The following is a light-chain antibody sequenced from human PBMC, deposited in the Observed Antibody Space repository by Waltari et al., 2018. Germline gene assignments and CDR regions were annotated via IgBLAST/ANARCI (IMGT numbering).Light chain of an antibody. J-gene: IGLJ3*02. CDR3: HSRKGRDNQVL. Sequence: SSELTQGPAVSEALGQTVKITCQGDSLRTPYASWYQLKPGQAPVLFLFGKDKRPSGIPDRISGYSSGTTSSLTITGAQAEDEADYYCHSRKGRDNQVLFGGGTKLTVL. CDR2: GKD. V-gene: IGLV3-19*01. CDR1: SLRTPY.